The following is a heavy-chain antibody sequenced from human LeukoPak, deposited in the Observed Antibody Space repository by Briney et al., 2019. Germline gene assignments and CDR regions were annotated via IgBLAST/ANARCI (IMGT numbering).Heavy chain of an antibody. D-gene: IGHD3-22*01. CDR1: GGSISNYY. J-gene: IGHJ4*02. CDR3: ARIANNGYYLFDY. CDR2: IYYSGST. V-gene: IGHV4-59*01. Sequence: SETLSLTCTVSGGSISNYYWSWIRQPPGKGLEWIGYIYYSGSTNYNPSLKSRVTISVDTPKNQFSLKVSSLTAADTAVYFCARIANNGYYLFDYWGQGILVTVSS.